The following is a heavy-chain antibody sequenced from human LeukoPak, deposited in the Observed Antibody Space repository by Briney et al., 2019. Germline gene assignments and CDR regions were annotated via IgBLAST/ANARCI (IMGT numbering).Heavy chain of an antibody. D-gene: IGHD3-22*01. Sequence: GGSLRLSCAASGFTFSSYGMHWVRQAPGKGLEWVAFIRYDGSNKYYADSVKGRFTISRDNSKNTLYLQMNSLRAEDTAVYYCAKDSSYYYDSSGYYRPDYWGQGTLVTVSS. J-gene: IGHJ4*02. CDR2: IRYDGSNK. CDR3: AKDSSYYYDSSGYYRPDY. CDR1: GFTFSSYG. V-gene: IGHV3-30*02.